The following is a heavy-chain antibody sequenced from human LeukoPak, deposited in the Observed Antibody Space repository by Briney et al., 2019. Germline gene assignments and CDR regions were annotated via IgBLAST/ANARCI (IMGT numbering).Heavy chain of an antibody. CDR2: ISAYNGNT. V-gene: IGHV1-18*01. CDR3: ARVHTPGIAARVINWFDP. CDR1: GGTFSSYA. J-gene: IGHJ5*02. D-gene: IGHD6-13*01. Sequence: ASVEVSCKASGGTFSSYAISWVRQAPGQGLEWMGWISAYNGNTNYAQKLQGRVTMTTDTSTSTAYMELRSLRSDDTAVYYCARVHTPGIAARVINWFDPWGQGTLVTVSS.